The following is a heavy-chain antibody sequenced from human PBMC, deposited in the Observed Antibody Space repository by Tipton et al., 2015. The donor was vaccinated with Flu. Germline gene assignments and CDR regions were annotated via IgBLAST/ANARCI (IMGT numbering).Heavy chain of an antibody. Sequence: TLSLTCAAYGGSFSGYYWSWIRQPPGKGLEWIGEINHSGSTNYNPSLKSRVTISVDTSKNQFSLKLSSVTAADTAVYYCARGFPLYSSSSNLFDYWGQGTLVTVSS. CDR2: INHSGST. CDR1: GGSFSGYY. J-gene: IGHJ4*02. CDR3: ARGFPLYSSSSNLFDY. V-gene: IGHV4-34*01. D-gene: IGHD6-6*01.